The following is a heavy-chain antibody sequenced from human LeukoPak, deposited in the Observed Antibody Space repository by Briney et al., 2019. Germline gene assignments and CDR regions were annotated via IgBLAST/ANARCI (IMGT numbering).Heavy chain of an antibody. J-gene: IGHJ6*02. CDR2: INPRSGGT. V-gene: IGHV1-2*02. CDR1: GYTLTGYH. D-gene: IGHD2-15*01. CDR3: ARERCSGGSCYSPDYYYGMDV. Sequence: ASVKVSCKASGYTLTGYHMHWVRQAPGQGLEWMGWINPRSGGTNYAQNFQGRVTMTRDTSINTAYMELSGLRSDDTAVYYCARERCSGGSCYSPDYYYGMDVWGQGTTVTVSS.